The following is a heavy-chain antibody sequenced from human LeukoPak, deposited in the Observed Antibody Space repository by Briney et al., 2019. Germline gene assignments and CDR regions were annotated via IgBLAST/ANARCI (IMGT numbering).Heavy chain of an antibody. CDR3: ASVRRSRGRLDAFDI. CDR2: IYGGGST. D-gene: IGHD5-24*01. CDR1: GGSISSGSYY. V-gene: IGHV3-53*01. J-gene: IGHJ3*02. Sequence: PSETLSLTCTVSGGSISSGSYYWSWIRQPPGKGLEWVSIIYGGGSTYYADSVEGRVTISRDSSNNTLYLQMSSLRAEDTAVYYCASVRRSRGRLDAFDIWGQGTMLTVSS.